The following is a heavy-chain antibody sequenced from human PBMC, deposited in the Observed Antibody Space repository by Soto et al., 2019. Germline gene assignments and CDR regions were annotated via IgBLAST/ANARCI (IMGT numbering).Heavy chain of an antibody. Sequence: SVKVSCKASGYTFTSYEINWVRQSPGQGLEWMGGIIRIFGTPDYAQRFQGRVTITADESTSTAYMELSSLRSEDTAVYYCARQGSNEYYYYGMDVWGQGTTVTVSS. D-gene: IGHD3-10*01. J-gene: IGHJ6*02. CDR2: IIRIFGTP. CDR3: ARQGSNEYYYYGMDV. CDR1: GYTFTSYE. V-gene: IGHV1-69*13.